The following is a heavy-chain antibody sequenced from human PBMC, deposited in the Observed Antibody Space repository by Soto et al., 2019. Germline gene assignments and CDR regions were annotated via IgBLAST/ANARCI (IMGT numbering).Heavy chain of an antibody. D-gene: IGHD2-8*01. CDR1: GYSFTDYH. J-gene: IGHJ6*02. V-gene: IGHV1-2*04. Sequence: ASVKVSCKASGYSFTDYHIHWVRQAPGQGLEWLGRINPKSGGTSTAQKFQGWVTMTTDTSISTASMELTRLTSDDTTIYYCARGDSTDCSNGVCSFFYNHDMDVWGQGTTVTVSS. CDR3: ARGDSTDCSNGVCSFFYNHDMDV. CDR2: INPKSGGT.